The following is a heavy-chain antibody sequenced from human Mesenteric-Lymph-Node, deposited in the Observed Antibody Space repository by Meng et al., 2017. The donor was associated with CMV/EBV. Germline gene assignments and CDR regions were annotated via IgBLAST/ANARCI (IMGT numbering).Heavy chain of an antibody. J-gene: IGHJ5*02. CDR3: ARGPGVVPVAIHWFDP. Sequence: SETLSLTCTVSGFSVSSTYYWGWIRQPPGKGLAWIGSIYHSGSTYYNPSLKSRVTISVDTSKHQFSLKLSSVTAADTAVYYCARGPGVVPVAIHWFDPWGQGTLVTVSS. D-gene: IGHD2-2*01. CDR1: GFSVSSTYY. V-gene: IGHV4-38-2*02. CDR2: IYHSGST.